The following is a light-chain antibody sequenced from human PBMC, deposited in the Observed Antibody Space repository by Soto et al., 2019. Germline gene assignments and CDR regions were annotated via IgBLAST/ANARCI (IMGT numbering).Light chain of an antibody. Sequence: DIVLTQSPDSLAVPLGETATIACESDRTLLSTSNNKNHLSWFQQKPGRPPTLLISWASARQSGVPDRFTGTGSATDFRLTISNLQAEDVAVYFCQQSYSTPSFGQGTKVEVK. V-gene: IGKV4-1*01. CDR2: WAS. CDR3: QQSYSTPS. CDR1: RTLLSTSNNKNH. J-gene: IGKJ1*01.